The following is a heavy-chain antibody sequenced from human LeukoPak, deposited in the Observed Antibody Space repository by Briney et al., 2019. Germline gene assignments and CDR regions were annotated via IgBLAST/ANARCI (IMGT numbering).Heavy chain of an antibody. J-gene: IGHJ3*01. CDR1: GFTFSSYA. V-gene: IGHV3-23*01. CDR3: ARDGGYCSSTSCYLGV. D-gene: IGHD2-2*01. Sequence: GGSLRLSCAASGFTFSSYAMSWVRQAPGKGLEWVSTIGTGGDSTYYADSVKGRFTISRDNAKNSLYLQMNSLRAEDTAVYYCARDGGYCSSTSCYLGVWGQGTMVTVSS. CDR2: IGTGGDST.